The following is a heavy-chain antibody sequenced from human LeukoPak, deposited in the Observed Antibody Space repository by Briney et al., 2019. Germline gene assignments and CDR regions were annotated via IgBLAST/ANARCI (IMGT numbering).Heavy chain of an antibody. J-gene: IGHJ3*02. CDR3: ARGYCSGGSCYSAFDI. CDR1: GGSISSYY. Sequence: SETLSLTCTVSGGSISSYYWSWIRQPPGKGLEWIGYIYTSGSTNYNPSLKSRVTISVDTSKNQFSLKLSSVTAADTAVYYRARGYCSGGSCYSAFDIWGQGTMVTVSS. V-gene: IGHV4-4*09. D-gene: IGHD2-15*01. CDR2: IYTSGST.